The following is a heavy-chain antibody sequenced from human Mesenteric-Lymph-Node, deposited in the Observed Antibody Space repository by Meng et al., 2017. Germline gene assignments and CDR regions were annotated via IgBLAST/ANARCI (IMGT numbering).Heavy chain of an antibody. V-gene: IGHV4-30-4*01. CDR2: IYYSGST. J-gene: IGHJ2*01. D-gene: IGHD3-10*01. Sequence: VQVQESGPVLVEPSQTLSLTCTVSGGSMSSGNYYWSWIRQPPGKGLEWIGYIYYSGSTYYNPSLKSRVTISVDTSKNQFSLKLSSVTAADTAVYYCARVYYYGSGDWYFDLWGRGTLVTVSS. CDR3: ARVYYYGSGDWYFDL. CDR1: GGSMSSGNYY.